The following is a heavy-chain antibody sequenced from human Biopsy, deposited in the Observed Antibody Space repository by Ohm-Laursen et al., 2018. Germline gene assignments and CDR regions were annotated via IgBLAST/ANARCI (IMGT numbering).Heavy chain of an antibody. V-gene: IGHV4-39*01. CDR2: IFYTGII. J-gene: IGHJ5*02. CDR1: GGSIGSDY. Sequence: SETLSLTCTVSGGSIGSDYWAWLRQPPGKGLEWIGSIFYTGIIFYNPSLKSRVSISVDTSKNQFSLNLNSVTASDTALYYCARHPTGFWFDPWGQGTLVIVSS. CDR3: ARHPTGFWFDP.